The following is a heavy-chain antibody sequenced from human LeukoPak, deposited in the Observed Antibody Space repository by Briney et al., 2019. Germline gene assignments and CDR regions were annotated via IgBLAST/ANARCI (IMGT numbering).Heavy chain of an antibody. D-gene: IGHD2/OR15-2a*01. Sequence: PGGSLRLSCAASGFGFSKYAMHWVRQAPGKGLEWVAVISFDETKKYYADSVKGRFTISRDNSNNTLFLQMNSLKTEDTAVYFCARMRVIKGASLDYWGQGSLVTVSS. V-gene: IGHV3-30-3*01. CDR3: ARMRVIKGASLDY. J-gene: IGHJ4*02. CDR1: GFGFSKYA. CDR2: ISFDETKK.